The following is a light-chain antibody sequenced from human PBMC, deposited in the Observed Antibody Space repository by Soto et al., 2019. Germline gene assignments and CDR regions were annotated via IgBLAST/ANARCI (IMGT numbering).Light chain of an antibody. Sequence: DIQMTQSPSSLSASVGDRVTITCRASQSISSHLNWYQQKAGKAPKLLIYAASSLQSAVPSRFSGSGSGTDFTLTISSLQPEDFATYYCQQSYSTPRTFGGGTKVEIK. V-gene: IGKV1-39*01. J-gene: IGKJ4*01. CDR3: QQSYSTPRT. CDR2: AAS. CDR1: QSISSH.